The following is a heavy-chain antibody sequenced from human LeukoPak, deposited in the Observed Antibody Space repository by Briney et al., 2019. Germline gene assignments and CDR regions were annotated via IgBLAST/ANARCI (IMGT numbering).Heavy chain of an antibody. Sequence: GASVKVSCKVSGYTLTELSMHWVRQAPGKGLEWMGGFDPEDGETIYAQKFQGRVTMTTDTSTSTAYMELSSLRSEDTAVYYCARDFREGAKHWGQGTLVTVSS. CDR1: GYTLTELS. J-gene: IGHJ1*01. V-gene: IGHV1-24*01. CDR3: ARDFREGAKH. D-gene: IGHD1-26*01. CDR2: FDPEDGET.